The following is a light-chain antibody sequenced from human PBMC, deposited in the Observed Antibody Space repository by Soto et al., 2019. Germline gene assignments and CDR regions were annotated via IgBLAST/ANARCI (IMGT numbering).Light chain of an antibody. CDR3: ATWDDSLDGWV. CDR1: SSNIGNNA. Sequence: QSVLTQPPSASGSPGQRVIISCSGSSSNIGNNAVNWYQHLPGTSPKLLIYRNSQRPSGVPDSFSGSKSGTSASLAISGLQSEDETDYYCATWDDSLDGWVFGGGTKLTVL. V-gene: IGLV1-44*01. CDR2: RNS. J-gene: IGLJ3*02.